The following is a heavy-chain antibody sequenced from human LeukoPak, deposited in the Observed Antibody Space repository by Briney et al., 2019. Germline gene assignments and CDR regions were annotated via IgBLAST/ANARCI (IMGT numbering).Heavy chain of an antibody. V-gene: IGHV3-74*01. CDR2: INHDGSST. CDR1: GFTFTTFW. D-gene: IGHD3-9*01. Sequence: GGSLRLSCATSGFTFTTFWMHWVRQAPGKGLVWVSRINHDGSSTNYVDSVKGRFTISRDNAKNTLYLQMNSLRAEDTAVYYCAKDERGYFDWLHYYYYYMDVWGKGTTVTISS. CDR3: AKDERGYFDWLHYYYYYMDV. J-gene: IGHJ6*03.